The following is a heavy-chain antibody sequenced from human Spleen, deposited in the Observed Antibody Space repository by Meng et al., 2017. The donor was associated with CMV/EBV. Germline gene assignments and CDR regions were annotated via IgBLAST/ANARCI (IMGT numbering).Heavy chain of an antibody. Sequence: GGSLRLSCAASGFSFSNYAMSWVRQAPGKGLEWVSVITARGYSTYYADSVKGRFTISKDNSENTLYLHMNRLRADDTAVYYCAKLATADYFDTWCQGTLVTVSS. CDR3: AKLATADYFDT. J-gene: IGHJ4*02. V-gene: IGHV3-23*01. CDR1: GFSFSNYA. CDR2: ITARGYST. D-gene: IGHD1-26*01.